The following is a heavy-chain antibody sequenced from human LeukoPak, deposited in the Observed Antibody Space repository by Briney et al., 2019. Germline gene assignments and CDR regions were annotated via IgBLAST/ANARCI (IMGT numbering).Heavy chain of an antibody. Sequence: GGSLRLSCAASGFTVSNNYMSWVRQAPGKGLEWVSVIYSGGSTFYADSVKGRFIISRDNSKNTLYLQMNNLRAEDTAVYYCARELAARPLHYYGMDVWGQGTTVTVSS. J-gene: IGHJ6*02. CDR2: IYSGGST. D-gene: IGHD6-6*01. CDR1: GFTVSNNY. CDR3: ARELAARPLHYYGMDV. V-gene: IGHV3-66*01.